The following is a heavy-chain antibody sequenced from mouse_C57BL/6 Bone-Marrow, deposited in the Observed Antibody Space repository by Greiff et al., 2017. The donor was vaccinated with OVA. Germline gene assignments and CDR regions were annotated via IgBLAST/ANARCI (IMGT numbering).Heavy chain of an antibody. CDR3: TPWGRRGFAY. Sequence: EVQLQQSGAELVRPGASVKLSCTASGFNIKDDYMHWVKQRPEQGLEWIGWIDPENGDTEYASKFQGKATITADTSSNTAYLQLSSLTSEDTAVYYCTPWGRRGFAYWGQGTLVTVSA. CDR2: IDPENGDT. J-gene: IGHJ3*01. D-gene: IGHD2-12*01. V-gene: IGHV14-4*01. CDR1: GFNIKDDY.